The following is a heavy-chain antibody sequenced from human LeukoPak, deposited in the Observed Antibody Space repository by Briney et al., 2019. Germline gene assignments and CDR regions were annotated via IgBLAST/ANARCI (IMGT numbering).Heavy chain of an antibody. CDR3: ARVGGLQPDY. V-gene: IGHV3-21*01. D-gene: IGHD5-24*01. Sequence: GGSLRLSCAASGFTFSSYSMNWVRQAPGKGLEWVSSISSSSSYIYYADSVKGRFTISRDNAKNSLYLQMNSPRAEDTAVYYCARVGGLQPDYWGQGTLVTVSS. J-gene: IGHJ4*02. CDR1: GFTFSSYS. CDR2: ISSSSSYI.